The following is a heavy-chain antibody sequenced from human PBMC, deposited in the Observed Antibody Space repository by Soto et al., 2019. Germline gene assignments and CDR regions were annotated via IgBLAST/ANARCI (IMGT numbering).Heavy chain of an antibody. J-gene: IGHJ4*02. CDR2: IYHSGST. CDR1: GGSISSSNW. CDR3: ARVSREGDYYDSTGYYYLDY. Sequence: SETLSLTCAVSGGSISSSNWWSWVRQPPGKGLEWIGEIYHSGSTNYNPSLKSRVTISVDKSKNQFSLKLSSVTAADTAVYYCARVSREGDYYDSTGYYYLDYWGQGTLVTVSS. D-gene: IGHD3-22*01. V-gene: IGHV4-4*02.